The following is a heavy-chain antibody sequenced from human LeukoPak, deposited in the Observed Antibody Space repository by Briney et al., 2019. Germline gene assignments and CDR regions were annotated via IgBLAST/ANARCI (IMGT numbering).Heavy chain of an antibody. J-gene: IGHJ4*02. V-gene: IGHV5-51*01. Sequence: GESLNISCKGSGYSFTSYWIGWVRQMPGKGLEWMGIIYPGDSDTRYSPSFQGQVTISADKSISTAYLQWSSLKASDTAMYYCARHIAYGSGRGYFDYWGQGTLVTVSS. CDR1: GYSFTSYW. D-gene: IGHD3-10*01. CDR2: IYPGDSDT. CDR3: ARHIAYGSGRGYFDY.